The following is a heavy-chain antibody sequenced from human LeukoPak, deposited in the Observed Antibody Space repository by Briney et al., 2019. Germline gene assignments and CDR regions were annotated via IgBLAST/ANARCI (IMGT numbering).Heavy chain of an antibody. CDR3: AKDIITSGLHAFDI. D-gene: IGHD6-19*01. CDR1: GFTFDEYA. V-gene: IGHV3-9*01. CDR2: IIWHIGSV. Sequence: GRSLRLSCAASGFTFDEYAMHCVRQAPRKGLGWVSGIIWHIGSVDDAESVNSRFTTSRDNAKNSLYLQMNSLRAEDTALYHCAKDIITSGLHAFDIWGQGTMVTVSS. J-gene: IGHJ3*02.